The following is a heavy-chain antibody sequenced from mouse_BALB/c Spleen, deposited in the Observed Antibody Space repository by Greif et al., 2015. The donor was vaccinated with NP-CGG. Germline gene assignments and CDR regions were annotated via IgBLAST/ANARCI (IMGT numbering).Heavy chain of an antibody. CDR3: ARDRGYGNSYYFDY. CDR1: GFTFSDYY. CDR2: ISDGGSYT. Sequence: EVKVVESGGGLVKPGGSLKLSCAASGFTFSDYYMYWVRQTPEKRLEWVATISDGGSYTYYPNSVKGRFTISRDNAKNNLYLQMSSLKSEDTAMYYCARDRGYGNSYYFDYWGQGTTLTVSS. J-gene: IGHJ2*01. V-gene: IGHV5-4*02. D-gene: IGHD2-10*02.